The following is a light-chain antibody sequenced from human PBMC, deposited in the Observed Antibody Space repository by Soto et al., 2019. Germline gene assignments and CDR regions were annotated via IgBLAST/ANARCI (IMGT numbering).Light chain of an antibody. CDR1: QSISTY. V-gene: IGKV1-39*01. CDR3: QQSYTIPPLT. Sequence: DIQMTQSPSSLSASVGDRVTVTCRASQSISTYLNWYRQKPGKAPKLLIFAASSLQSGVPSRFSGSGSGTDFTLTISSLQPEDFATYYCQQSYTIPPLTFGGGTKVEIK. CDR2: AAS. J-gene: IGKJ4*01.